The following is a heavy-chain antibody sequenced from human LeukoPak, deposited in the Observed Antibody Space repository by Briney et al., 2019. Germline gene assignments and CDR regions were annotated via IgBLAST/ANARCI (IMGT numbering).Heavy chain of an antibody. CDR2: INHSGST. V-gene: IGHV4-34*01. CDR3: ARGRESFYYDSSGYYFDY. J-gene: IGHJ4*02. D-gene: IGHD3-22*01. CDR1: GGSFSGYY. Sequence: SETLSLTCAVYGGSFSGYYWSWIRQPPGKGLEWIGEINHSGSTNYNPSLKSRVTIPVDTSKNQFSLKLSSVTAADTAVYYCARGRESFYYDSSGYYFDYWGQGTLVTVSS.